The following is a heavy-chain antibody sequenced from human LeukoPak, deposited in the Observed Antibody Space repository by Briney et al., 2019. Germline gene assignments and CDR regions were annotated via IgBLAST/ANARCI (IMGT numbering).Heavy chain of an antibody. D-gene: IGHD6-13*01. CDR1: GFTFGDYA. CDR3: SRVSPCSSRPITNDY. Sequence: QPGRSLRLSCTASGFTFGDYAMSWFRQAPGNGLEWVGFIRIKAYGETTEYAASVKGRFTISRDDSKSIAYLQMNSLKTEDTAVYYCSRVSPCSSRPITNDYWGQGTLVTVSS. J-gene: IGHJ4*02. CDR2: IRIKAYGETT. V-gene: IGHV3-49*03.